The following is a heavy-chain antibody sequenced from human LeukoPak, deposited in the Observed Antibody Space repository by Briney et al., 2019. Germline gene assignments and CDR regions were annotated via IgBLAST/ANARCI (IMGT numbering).Heavy chain of an antibody. CDR2: IYYSGST. D-gene: IGHD1-1*01. Sequence: PSGTLSLTCAVSGGSISSSSYYWGWIRQPPGKGLEWIGSIYYSGSTYYNPSLKSRVTISVDTSKNQFSLKLSSVTAADTAVYYCAGHLREHFPFGRERGIWFDPWGQGTLVTVSS. J-gene: IGHJ5*02. V-gene: IGHV4-39*01. CDR3: AGHLREHFPFGRERGIWFDP. CDR1: GGSISSSSYY.